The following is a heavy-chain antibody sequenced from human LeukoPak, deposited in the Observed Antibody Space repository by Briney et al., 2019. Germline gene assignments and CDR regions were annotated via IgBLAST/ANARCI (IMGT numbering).Heavy chain of an antibody. Sequence: GGSLRLSCAASGFTFSSYWMHWVRQAPGKGLVWVSRIKSDGTSTSYADSVKGRFTVSRDIAKNTLFLQMKSLRAEDTAVYYCAVRYSGSWYLFDYWGQGTLVTVSS. D-gene: IGHD6-13*01. CDR2: IKSDGTST. CDR3: AVRYSGSWYLFDY. J-gene: IGHJ4*02. V-gene: IGHV3-74*01. CDR1: GFTFSSYW.